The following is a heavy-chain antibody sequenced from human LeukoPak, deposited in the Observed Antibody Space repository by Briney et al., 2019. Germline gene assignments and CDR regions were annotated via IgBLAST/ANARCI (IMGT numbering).Heavy chain of an antibody. V-gene: IGHV3-64D*06. CDR2: ISSNGGST. J-gene: IGHJ4*02. Sequence: PGGSVKLSCAASGFSLNNYAMNWARQAPGKGLEYVSAISSNGGSTYYADSVKGRFTISRDNSKNTLYLQMSSLRAEDTAVYYCVKGLLEEQQLVDTIDYWGQGTLVTVSS. D-gene: IGHD6-13*01. CDR3: VKGLLEEQQLVDTIDY. CDR1: GFSLNNYA.